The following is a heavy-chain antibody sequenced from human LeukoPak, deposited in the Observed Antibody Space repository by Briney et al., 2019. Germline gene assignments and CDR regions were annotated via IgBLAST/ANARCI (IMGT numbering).Heavy chain of an antibody. CDR2: IHTNTGNP. J-gene: IGHJ4*02. D-gene: IGHD6-13*01. V-gene: IGHV7-4-1*02. CDR3: ARDWYSSNWYDTQPGY. Sequence: ASVKVSCKASGYTFTTYAMNWVRQASGQGLEWMGWIHTNTGNPTYAQGFTGRFVFSLDTSVSTTYLQISSLKAEDTAVYYCARDWYSSNWYDTQPGYWGQGTLVTVSS. CDR1: GYTFTTYA.